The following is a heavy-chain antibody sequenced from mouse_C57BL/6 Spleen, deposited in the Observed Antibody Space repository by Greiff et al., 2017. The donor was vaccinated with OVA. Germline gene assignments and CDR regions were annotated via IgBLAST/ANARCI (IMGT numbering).Heavy chain of an antibody. CDR1: GYTFTSYW. J-gene: IGHJ3*01. Sequence: VQLQQPGAELVKPGASVKLSCKASGYTFTSYWMHWVKQRPGQGLGWIGMIHPNSGSTNYNEKFKSKATLTVDKSSSTAYMQLSSLTSEDSAVYYCARSGQTGPGPFAYWGQGTLVTVSA. CDR2: IHPNSGST. D-gene: IGHD4-1*01. V-gene: IGHV1-64*01. CDR3: ARSGQTGPGPFAY.